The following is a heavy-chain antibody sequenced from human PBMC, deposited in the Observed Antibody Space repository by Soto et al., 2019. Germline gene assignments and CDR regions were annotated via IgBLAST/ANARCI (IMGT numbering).Heavy chain of an antibody. Sequence: GGSLRLSCAASGFTFSSYAMSWVRQAPGKGLEWVSAISGSGGSTYYADSVKGRFTISRDNSKNTLYLQMNSLRAEDTAVYYCAKGCQLLFYYYYGMDVWGQGTTVTVS. V-gene: IGHV3-23*01. D-gene: IGHD2-2*01. CDR1: GFTFSSYA. CDR2: ISGSGGST. J-gene: IGHJ6*02. CDR3: AKGCQLLFYYYYGMDV.